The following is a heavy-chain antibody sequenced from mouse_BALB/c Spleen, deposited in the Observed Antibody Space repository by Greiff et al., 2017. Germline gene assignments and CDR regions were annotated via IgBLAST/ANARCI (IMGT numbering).Heavy chain of an antibody. CDR1: GFTFSSFG. V-gene: IGHV5-17*02. Sequence: EVQVVESGGGLVQPGGSRKLSCAASGFTFSSFGMHWVRQAPEKGLEWVAYISSGSSTIYYADTVKGRFTISRDNPKNTLFLQMTSLRSEDTAMYYCARLGENYFDYWGQGTTLTVSS. CDR3: ARLGENYFDY. J-gene: IGHJ2*01. D-gene: IGHD4-1*01. CDR2: ISSGSSTI.